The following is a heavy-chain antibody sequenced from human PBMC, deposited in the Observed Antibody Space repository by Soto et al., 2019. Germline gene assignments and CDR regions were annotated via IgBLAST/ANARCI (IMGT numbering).Heavy chain of an antibody. D-gene: IGHD6-13*01. CDR3: ARDRKSFKAAAGTNFDY. V-gene: IGHV3-23*01. CDR1: GFTFRNFA. J-gene: IGHJ4*02. Sequence: PGGSLRLSCAASGFTFRNFAMSWVRQAPGKGLEWVSTISGSGGSTYSVDSVKGRFTISRDNSKNTLYLQMNSLRAEDTAVYYCARDRKSFKAAAGTNFDYWGQGTLVTVSS. CDR2: ISGSGGST.